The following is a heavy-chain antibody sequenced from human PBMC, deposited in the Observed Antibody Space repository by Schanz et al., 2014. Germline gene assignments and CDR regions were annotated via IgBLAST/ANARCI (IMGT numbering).Heavy chain of an antibody. Sequence: QIQLVQSGPEVKKPGATVKVSCKASGYIFINSGISWVRQAPGQGLEWVGWISVYTGNTKYGQKVQGRVTITRDTSASTAYMELSSLRSDDTAVYYCARGLAGYGANYYFDYWGQGTLVTVSS. J-gene: IGHJ4*02. D-gene: IGHD4-17*01. CDR1: GYIFINSG. CDR2: ISVYTGNT. V-gene: IGHV1-18*01. CDR3: ARGLAGYGANYYFDY.